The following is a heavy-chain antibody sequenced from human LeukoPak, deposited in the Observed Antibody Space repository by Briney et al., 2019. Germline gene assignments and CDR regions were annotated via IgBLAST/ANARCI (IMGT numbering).Heavy chain of an antibody. CDR3: AKELGHTLPFDC. CDR1: GFTFSSYA. J-gene: IGHJ4*02. D-gene: IGHD2-2*02. Sequence: GGSLRLSCAASGFTFSSYAMSWVRQAPGKGLEWISAMSGSGGYTYYADSVKGRFTISRDSSKNTLYLQMNSMRGEDTAVYYCAKELGHTLPFDCWGQGTLVTVSS. V-gene: IGHV3-23*01. CDR2: MSGSGGYT.